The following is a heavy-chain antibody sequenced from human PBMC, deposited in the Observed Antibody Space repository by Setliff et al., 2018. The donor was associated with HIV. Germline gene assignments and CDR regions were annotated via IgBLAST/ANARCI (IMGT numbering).Heavy chain of an antibody. CDR3: AWRHYDFWSGYYNWFDP. CDR2: VYYTGTT. V-gene: IGHV4-39*07. J-gene: IGHJ5*02. D-gene: IGHD3-3*01. Sequence: SETLSLTCIVSGGSITSSGYYWGWIRQPPGKGLEWIGSVYYTGTTNYNPSLKSRVTISVDTSKNQFSLKLSSVTAADTAVYYCAWRHYDFWSGYYNWFDPWGQGTLVTVSS. CDR1: GGSITSSGYY.